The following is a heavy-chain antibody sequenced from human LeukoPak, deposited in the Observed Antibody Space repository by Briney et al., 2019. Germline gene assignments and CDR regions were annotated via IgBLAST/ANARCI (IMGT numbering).Heavy chain of an antibody. CDR2: MRPNDGTT. J-gene: IGHJ5*02. V-gene: IGHV3-48*01. Sequence: PGGSPRLSCEASVFTFSNYSINWVRQAPWQGLECVSYMRPNDGTTHYADSGKGRFTTFRDNAKNSLSLQMTSLRADDTAIYYCVRGQTSLDNWFDPWGQGTLVIVSS. CDR1: VFTFSNYS. CDR3: VRGQTSLDNWFDP.